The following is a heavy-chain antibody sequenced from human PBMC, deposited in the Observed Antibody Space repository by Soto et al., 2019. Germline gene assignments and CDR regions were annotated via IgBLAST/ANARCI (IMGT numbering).Heavy chain of an antibody. Sequence: SQTLSLTCAISGDSVSSNSAAWNWIRQSPSRGLEWLGRTYYRSKWYNDYAVSVKSRITINPDTSKNQFSLQLNSVTPEDTAVYYCARGGTLGYCSGGSCHHYYYYGMDVWGQGTTVTVSS. CDR2: TYYRSKWYN. V-gene: IGHV6-1*01. CDR3: ARGGTLGYCSGGSCHHYYYYGMDV. J-gene: IGHJ6*02. D-gene: IGHD2-15*01. CDR1: GDSVSSNSAA.